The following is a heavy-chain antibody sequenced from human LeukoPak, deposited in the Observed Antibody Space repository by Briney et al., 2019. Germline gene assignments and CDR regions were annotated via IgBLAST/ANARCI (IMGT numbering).Heavy chain of an antibody. CDR1: GYSFTTYW. V-gene: IGHV5-10-1*01. Sequence: GESLKISCKGSGYSFTTYWITWVRQMPGKGLEWMGRIDPSDSNTNYSPSFQGHVTISADKSISTAYLQWSSLKASDTAMYYCARVIHLGELSLYDYWGQGTLVTVSS. J-gene: IGHJ4*02. CDR2: IDPSDSNT. CDR3: ARVIHLGELSLYDY. D-gene: IGHD3-16*02.